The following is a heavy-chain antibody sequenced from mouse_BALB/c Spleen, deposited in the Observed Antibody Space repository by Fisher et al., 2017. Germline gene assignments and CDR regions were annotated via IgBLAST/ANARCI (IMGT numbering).Heavy chain of an antibody. Sequence: KFKGKATLTVDKSSSTAYMQLKSLTSEDSAVYYCARSRDSSGYAMDYWGQGTSVTVSS. V-gene: IGHV1-42*01. CDR3: ARSRDSSGYAMDY. D-gene: IGHD3-2*01. J-gene: IGHJ4*01.